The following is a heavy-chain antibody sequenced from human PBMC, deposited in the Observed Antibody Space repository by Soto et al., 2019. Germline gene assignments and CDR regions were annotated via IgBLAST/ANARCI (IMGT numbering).Heavy chain of an antibody. CDR3: ARDRRDIVATIEYFDY. V-gene: IGHV4-59*01. CDR2: IYYSGST. D-gene: IGHD5-12*01. Sequence: NPSETLSLTCTVSGGSISSYYWSWIRQPPGKGLEWIGYIYYSGSTNYNPSLKSRVTISVDTSKNQFSLKLSSVTAADTAVYYCARDRRDIVATIEYFDYWGQETLVTVSS. CDR1: GGSISSYY. J-gene: IGHJ4*02.